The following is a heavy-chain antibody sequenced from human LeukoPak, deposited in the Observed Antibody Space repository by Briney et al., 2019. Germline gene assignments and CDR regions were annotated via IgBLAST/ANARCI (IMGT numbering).Heavy chain of an antibody. J-gene: IGHJ6*02. Sequence: GGSLRLSCVASGFTFSDSWMSWVRQAPGKGLEWVADIKKDGSEKDYVDSVKGRFTISRDNAKNSLYLQMDSLRAEDTAVYYCAAVTNWGAGDVLGQGTT. D-gene: IGHD7-27*01. CDR2: IKKDGSEK. CDR1: GFTFSDSW. V-gene: IGHV3-7*01. CDR3: AAVTNWGAGDV.